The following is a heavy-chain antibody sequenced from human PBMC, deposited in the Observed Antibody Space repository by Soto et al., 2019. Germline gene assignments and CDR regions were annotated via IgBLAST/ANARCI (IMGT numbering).Heavy chain of an antibody. Sequence: PSETLSLTCTVSGGSISSSGYYWGWIRQPPGKGLEWIGSIYYSGSTYYNPSLKSRVTISVDTSKNQFSLKLSSVTAADTAVYYCASPLRPYSSGWYPPQKNYYYYGMDVWGQGTTVTVSS. CDR3: ASPLRPYSSGWYPPQKNYYYYGMDV. V-gene: IGHV4-39*01. CDR1: GGSISSSGYY. D-gene: IGHD6-19*01. J-gene: IGHJ6*02. CDR2: IYYSGST.